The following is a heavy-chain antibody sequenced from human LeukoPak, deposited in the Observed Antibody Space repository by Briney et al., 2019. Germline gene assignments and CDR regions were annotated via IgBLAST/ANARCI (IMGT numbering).Heavy chain of an antibody. CDR3: ARTTPTGTTVTYLGY. CDR2: INPNSGGT. D-gene: IGHD4-17*01. Sequence: GASVKVSCKASGYTFTGYYMHWVRQAPGQGLEWMGWINPNSGGTNYAQKVQGRVTMTRDTSISTAYMELSRLRSDDTAVYYCARTTPTGTTVTYLGYWGQGTLVTVSS. J-gene: IGHJ4*02. CDR1: GYTFTGYY. V-gene: IGHV1-2*02.